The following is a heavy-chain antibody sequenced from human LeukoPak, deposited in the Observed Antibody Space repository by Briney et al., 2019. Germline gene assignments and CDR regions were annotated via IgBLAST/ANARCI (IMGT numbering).Heavy chain of an antibody. V-gene: IGHV3-53*01. D-gene: IGHD2-2*01. J-gene: IGHJ4*02. Sequence: GSLRLSCAASGFTVSTYCMTWVRQAPGKGLECVSVIYSGGSTYYADSVKGRFTVSRDNSKNTLYLQMNSLRAEDTAMYYCAGGLGYCTSTTCLLPFDYWGQGTLVTVSS. CDR2: IYSGGST. CDR1: GFTVSTYC. CDR3: AGGLGYCTSTTCLLPFDY.